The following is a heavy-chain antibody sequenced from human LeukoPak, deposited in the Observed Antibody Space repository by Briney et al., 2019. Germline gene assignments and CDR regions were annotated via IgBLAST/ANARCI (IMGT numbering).Heavy chain of an antibody. CDR1: GFSFSTYS. CDR3: ATRYCSTTNCYAFEY. V-gene: IGHV3-21*01. CDR2: ITSSSTYT. D-gene: IGHD2-2*01. Sequence: GGSLRLSCAASGFSFSTYSMNWVRQAPGKGLEWVSSITSSSTYTHYADSVKGRFTISRDNAKNSLYLQMNSLRAEDTAVYYCATRYCSTTNCYAFEYWGQGTLVTVSS. J-gene: IGHJ4*02.